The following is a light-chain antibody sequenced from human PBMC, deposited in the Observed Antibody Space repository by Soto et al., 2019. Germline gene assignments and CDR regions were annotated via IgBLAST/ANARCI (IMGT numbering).Light chain of an antibody. CDR1: SSNIGGNS. Sequence: QSVLTQPPSVSAAPGQKVTISCSGSSSNIGGNSVSWYQQLPGTAPKLLIYDDDKRPSGIPDRFSGSKSGTSATLGITGFQTGDEADYYRAAWDDSLNAEIFGTGTKVTVL. CDR3: AAWDDSLNAEI. J-gene: IGLJ1*01. CDR2: DDD. V-gene: IGLV1-51*01.